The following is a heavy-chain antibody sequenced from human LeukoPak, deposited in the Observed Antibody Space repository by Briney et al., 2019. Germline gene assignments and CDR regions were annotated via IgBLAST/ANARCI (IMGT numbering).Heavy chain of an antibody. J-gene: IGHJ5*02. CDR1: GYTFTGYY. V-gene: IGHV1-2*06. CDR3: ARGTSEWETKYCWLDP. Sequence: GASVKVSCKASGYTFTGYYIHWVRQAPGQGLEWMGRINPNSGGTNYAQKFQGRVTMTRDTSISTAYMELSRLRSDDTAVYYCARGTSEWETKYCWLDPWGQGTLVTVSS. D-gene: IGHD1-26*01. CDR2: INPNSGGT.